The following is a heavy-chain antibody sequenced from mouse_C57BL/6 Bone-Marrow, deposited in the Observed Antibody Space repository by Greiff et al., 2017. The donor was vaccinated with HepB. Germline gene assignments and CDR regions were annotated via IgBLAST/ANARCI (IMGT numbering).Heavy chain of an antibody. CDR3: ARRGITTVVAMDY. CDR2: ISNGGGST. CDR1: GFTFSDYY. V-gene: IGHV5-12*01. J-gene: IGHJ4*01. D-gene: IGHD1-1*01. Sequence: EVQRVESGGGLVQPGGSLKLSCAASGFTFSDYYMYWVRQTPEKRLEWVAYISNGGGSTYYPDTVKGRFTISRDNAKNTLYLQMSRLKSEDTAMYYCARRGITTVVAMDYWGQGTSVTVSS.